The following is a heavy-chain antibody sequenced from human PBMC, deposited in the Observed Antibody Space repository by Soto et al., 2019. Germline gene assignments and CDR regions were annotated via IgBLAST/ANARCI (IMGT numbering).Heavy chain of an antibody. V-gene: IGHV4-31*03. CDR2: IYFSGNT. CDR3: ARDHGNAFDI. CDR1: GGSINTGGYY. Sequence: QVQLQQSGPGLVKPSQTLSLTCTVSGGSINTGGYYWSWIRQHPGKGLEWIGYIYFSGNTYYNPSLKSRVTISVDKSKSQFSLKLSAVTAADTAMYYCARDHGNAFDIWGQGTMVTVSS. J-gene: IGHJ3*02.